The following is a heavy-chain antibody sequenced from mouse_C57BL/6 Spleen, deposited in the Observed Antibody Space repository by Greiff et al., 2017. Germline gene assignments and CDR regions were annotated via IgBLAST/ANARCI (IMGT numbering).Heavy chain of an antibody. CDR2: INYDGSST. J-gene: IGHJ4*01. CDR1: GFTFSDYY. CDR3: ARDQGYYDYDNAMDY. D-gene: IGHD2-4*01. V-gene: IGHV5-16*01. Sequence: EVKLMESEGGLVQPGSSMKLSCTASGFTFSDYYMAWVRQVPEKGLEWVANINYDGSSTYYLDSLKSRFIISRDNAKNILYLQMSSLKSEDTATYYCARDQGYYDYDNAMDYWGQGTSVTVSS.